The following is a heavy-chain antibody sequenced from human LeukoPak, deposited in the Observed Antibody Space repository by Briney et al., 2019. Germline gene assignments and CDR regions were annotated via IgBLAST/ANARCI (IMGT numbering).Heavy chain of an antibody. V-gene: IGHV4-39*07. CDR3: ARVAAAGTRWFDP. J-gene: IGHJ5*02. CDR1: GGSISTDNCY. CDR2: IYYNRNT. Sequence: SETLSLTCTVSGGSISTDNCYWGWIRQPPGKGLEWIGSIYYNRNTYYNPSLKSRVTISVDTSKNQFSLKVNSVTAADTAVYYCARVAAAGTRWFDPWGQGTLVTVSS. D-gene: IGHD6-13*01.